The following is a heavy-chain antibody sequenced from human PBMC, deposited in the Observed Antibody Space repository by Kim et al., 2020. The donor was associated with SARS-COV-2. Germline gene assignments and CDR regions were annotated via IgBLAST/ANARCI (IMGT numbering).Heavy chain of an antibody. Sequence: GESLKISCKGSGYSFTSHWIGWVRQMPGKGLEWMGIIYPGDSDTRYSPSFKGQVTISADKSISTAYLQWSSLRASDTAMYYCATNYHDSNSYYSLWGQGTLVTVSS. D-gene: IGHD3-22*01. CDR3: ATNYHDSNSYYSL. J-gene: IGHJ4*02. V-gene: IGHV5-51*01. CDR2: IYPGDSDT. CDR1: GYSFTSHW.